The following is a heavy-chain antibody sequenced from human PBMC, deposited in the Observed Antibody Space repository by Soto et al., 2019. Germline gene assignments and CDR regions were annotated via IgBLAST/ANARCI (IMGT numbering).Heavy chain of an antibody. CDR2: ISDYNGNT. D-gene: IGHD5-12*01. CDR3: ARHHGLDIVATNWFDP. CDR1: GYTFTSYG. J-gene: IGHJ5*02. Sequence: ASVKVSCKASGYTFTSYGISWVRQAPGQGLEWMGWISDYNGNTNYAQKLQGRVTMTTDTSTSRAYMKLRSLRSDDTAVYYCARHHGLDIVATNWFDPWGQGTLVTVSS. V-gene: IGHV1-18*01.